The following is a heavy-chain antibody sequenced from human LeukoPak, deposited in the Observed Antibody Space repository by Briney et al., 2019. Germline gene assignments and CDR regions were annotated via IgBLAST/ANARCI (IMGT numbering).Heavy chain of an antibody. CDR2: IYPGDSDT. D-gene: IGHD6-13*01. Sequence: GESLKISCKGSGYSITTYWIACVRQMPGKGLEWMGIIYPGDSDTRYSPSFEGQVTISADKSISSAYLQWSRLKASDTAMYYCARGIAAAAVTKFDYWGQGALVTVSS. V-gene: IGHV5-51*01. CDR3: ARGIAAAAVTKFDY. J-gene: IGHJ4*02. CDR1: GYSITTYW.